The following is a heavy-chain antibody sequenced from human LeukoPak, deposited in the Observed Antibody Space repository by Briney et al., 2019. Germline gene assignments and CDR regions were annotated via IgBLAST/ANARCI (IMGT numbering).Heavy chain of an antibody. CDR3: ARERGYSGYGVESRSY. V-gene: IGHV3-7*01. CDR1: GFSFSTYW. CDR2: IRQDGSEK. Sequence: PGGSLRLSCETSGFSFSTYWMSWVRQPPGKGLEWVANIRQDGSEKYYVDSVKGRFTISRDNAKNSLYLQMNSLRAEDTAVYYCARERGYSGYGVESRSYWGQGTLVTVSS. D-gene: IGHD5-12*01. J-gene: IGHJ4*02.